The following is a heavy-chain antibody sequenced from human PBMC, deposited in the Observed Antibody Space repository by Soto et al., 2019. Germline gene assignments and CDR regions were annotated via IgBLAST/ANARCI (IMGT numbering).Heavy chain of an antibody. CDR2: IYYSGST. Sequence: SETLSLTCTVSGGSISSSSYYWGWIRQPPGKGLEWIGSIYYSGSTYYNPSLKSRVTISADKSISTAYLQWSRLKASDTAMYYCATFQLWAKLFGHWGQGTLVTVSS. CDR1: GGSISSSSYY. D-gene: IGHD3-16*01. V-gene: IGHV4-39*07. CDR3: ATFQLWAKLFGH. J-gene: IGHJ4*02.